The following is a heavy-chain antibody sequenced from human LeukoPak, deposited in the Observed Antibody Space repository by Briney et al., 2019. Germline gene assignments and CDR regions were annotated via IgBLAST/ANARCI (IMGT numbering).Heavy chain of an antibody. CDR3: ARDLRTQKAFDI. J-gene: IGHJ3*02. CDR2: ISAYNGNT. Sequence: ASVNVSCKASGYTFTSYGISWVRPAPGQGLAWMGWISAYNGNTNYAQKLQGRVTMTPDTSTSTAYMELRSLRSDDTAVYYCARDLRTQKAFDIWGQGTMVTVSS. V-gene: IGHV1-18*01. D-gene: IGHD4-17*01. CDR1: GYTFTSYG.